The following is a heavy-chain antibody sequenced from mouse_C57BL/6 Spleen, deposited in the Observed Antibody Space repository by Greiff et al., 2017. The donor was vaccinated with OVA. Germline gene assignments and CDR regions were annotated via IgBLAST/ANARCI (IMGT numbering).Heavy chain of an antibody. CDR3: ARGAFSFDY. CDR1: GYTFTSYW. Sequence: QVLLQQPGAELVKPGASVKLSCKASGYTFTSYWMHWVKQRPGQGLEWIGLIHPNSGSTNYNEKFKSKATLTVDKASSTAYMQLSSLTSEDSAVYYCARGAFSFDYWGQGTTLTVSA. V-gene: IGHV1-64*01. J-gene: IGHJ2*01. CDR2: IHPNSGST.